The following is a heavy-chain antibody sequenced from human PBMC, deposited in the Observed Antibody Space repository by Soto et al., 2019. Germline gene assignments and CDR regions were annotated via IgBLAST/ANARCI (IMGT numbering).Heavy chain of an antibody. V-gene: IGHV6-1*01. CDR1: GDSVSSNSAA. Sequence: SQTLSLTCAISGDSVSSNSAAWNWIRQSPSRGLEWLGRTYYRSKWYNDYAVSVKSRITINPDTSKNQFSLQLNSVTPEDTAVYYCARSTAMAPNYYYYYGMDVWGQGTTVTVSS. J-gene: IGHJ6*02. D-gene: IGHD5-18*01. CDR3: ARSTAMAPNYYYYYGMDV. CDR2: TYYRSKWYN.